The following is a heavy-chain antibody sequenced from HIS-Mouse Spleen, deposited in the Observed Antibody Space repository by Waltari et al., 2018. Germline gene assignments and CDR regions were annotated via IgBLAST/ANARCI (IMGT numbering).Heavy chain of an antibody. Sequence: QVTLKESGPVLVKPTETLTLTCTVSGFSLSNARMGVSWIRQPPGKALEWLAHIFSNDEKSYRKPLQSRLTISKDTSKSQVVLTMTNMDPVDTATYYCARIRLVGATLYYFDYWGQGTLVTVSS. CDR3: ARIRLVGATLYYFDY. CDR2: IFSNDEK. V-gene: IGHV2-26*01. CDR1: GFSLSNARMG. D-gene: IGHD1-26*01. J-gene: IGHJ4*02.